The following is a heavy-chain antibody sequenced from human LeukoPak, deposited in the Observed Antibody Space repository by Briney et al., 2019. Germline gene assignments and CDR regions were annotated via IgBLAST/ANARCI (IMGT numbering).Heavy chain of an antibody. J-gene: IGHJ4*02. D-gene: IGHD6-13*01. CDR1: GFTVSSNF. CDR2: PYSGGTT. Sequence: GGSLRLSCAVSGFTVSSNFLNWVRQAPGKGLEWVSVPYSGGTTFYADSVKGRFTISRDNSKNTLYLQMNSLRLDDTAVYYCASPSPGGGAAGLFDYWGQGALVTASS. CDR3: ASPSPGGGAAGLFDY. V-gene: IGHV3-53*05.